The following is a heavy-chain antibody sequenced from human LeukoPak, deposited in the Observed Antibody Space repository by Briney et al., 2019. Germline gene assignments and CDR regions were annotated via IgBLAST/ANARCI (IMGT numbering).Heavy chain of an antibody. Sequence: SETLSLTCTVSGGSISSYYWSWIRQPAGKVLEWIGRIYTSGSTNYNPSLKSRVTMSVDTSKHQFSLKLSSVTAADTAVYCCARDWYDVDFFDYWGQGTLVTVSS. CDR1: GGSISSYY. D-gene: IGHD3-3*01. V-gene: IGHV4-4*07. CDR3: ARDWYDVDFFDY. J-gene: IGHJ4*02. CDR2: IYTSGST.